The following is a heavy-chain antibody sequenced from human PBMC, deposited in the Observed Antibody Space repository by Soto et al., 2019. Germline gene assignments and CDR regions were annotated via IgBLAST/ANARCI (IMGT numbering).Heavy chain of an antibody. J-gene: IGHJ5*02. Sequence: SETLSLTCTVSGGSISSYYWSWIRQPPGKRLEWIGYIYYSGSTNYNPSLKGRVTISVDTSKNQFSLKLGSVTAADTAVYYCARGYYDFWSGYSSNWFDPWGQGTLVTVSS. CDR3: ARGYYDFWSGYSSNWFDP. CDR2: IYYSGST. D-gene: IGHD3-3*01. V-gene: IGHV4-59*01. CDR1: GGSISSYY.